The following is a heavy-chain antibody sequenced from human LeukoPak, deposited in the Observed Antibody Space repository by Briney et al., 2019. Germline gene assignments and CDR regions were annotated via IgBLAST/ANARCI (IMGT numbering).Heavy chain of an antibody. CDR3: ARASHIAVAGTGIDY. J-gene: IGHJ4*02. Sequence: VASVRVSCKASGYTFTTHGTSWVRQAPGQGLEWMGWISAYNGSTNYAQKLQGRVTMTTDTSTSTAYMELRSLRSDDTAVYYCARASHIAVAGTGIDYWGQGTLVTVSS. CDR1: GYTFTTHG. D-gene: IGHD6-19*01. V-gene: IGHV1-18*01. CDR2: ISAYNGST.